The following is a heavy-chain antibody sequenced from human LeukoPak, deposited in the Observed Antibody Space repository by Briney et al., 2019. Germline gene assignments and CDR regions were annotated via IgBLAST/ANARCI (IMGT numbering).Heavy chain of an antibody. CDR3: ARVYLAAAPGYGY. V-gene: IGHV1-46*01. J-gene: IGHJ4*02. CDR2: INPSGGST. D-gene: IGHD6-13*01. Sequence: ASVKVSCKASGNTFTGYYIHWVRQAPGQGLEWMGLINPSGGSTSYAQKFQGRVTMTRDTSTSTVYMELSSLRSEDTAVYYCARVYLAAAPGYGYWGQGTLVTVSS. CDR1: GNTFTGYY.